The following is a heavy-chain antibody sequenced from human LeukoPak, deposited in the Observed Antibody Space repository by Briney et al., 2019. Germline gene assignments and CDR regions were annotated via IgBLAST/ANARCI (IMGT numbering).Heavy chain of an antibody. CDR2: ISASGGTT. CDR1: GFTFNNYA. D-gene: IGHD2-2*01. CDR3: AKGPREYCSSTSCPNWFDS. Sequence: GGSLRLSCAASGFTFNNYAMSWVRQAPGKGLEWVSAISASGGTTYYADSVKGRFTISRDNSENTLFLQMNSLRAEDTAVYYCAKGPREYCSSTSCPNWFDSWGQGTLVTVSS. J-gene: IGHJ5*01. V-gene: IGHV3-23*01.